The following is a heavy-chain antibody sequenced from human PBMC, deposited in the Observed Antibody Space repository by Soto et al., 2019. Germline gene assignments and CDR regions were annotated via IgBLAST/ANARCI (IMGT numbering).Heavy chain of an antibody. Sequence: QVQLVESGGGVVQPGRSLRLSCAASGFTFSSYGMHWVRQAPGKGLEWMAVIWYDGSNKYYADSVKGRFTISRDNSKNTLYLQMNSLRAEDTAVYYCARECCSGSPSYYMDVWGKGTTVTVSS. CDR2: IWYDGSNK. CDR3: ARECCSGSPSYYMDV. V-gene: IGHV3-33*01. D-gene: IGHD2-15*01. J-gene: IGHJ6*03. CDR1: GFTFSSYG.